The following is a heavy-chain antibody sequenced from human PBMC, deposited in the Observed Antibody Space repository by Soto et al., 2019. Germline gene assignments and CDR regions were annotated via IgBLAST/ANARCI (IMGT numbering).Heavy chain of an antibody. Sequence: EVQLLESGGDLVQPGGSLRLSCAASGFSFRNYAMSWVRQAPGKGLEWVSTISDGGGSTSYAVSVKGLLTISRDNSMNTVSLQMDSLRVDDTAIYFCARRDLAYWGQGTLVTVSS. J-gene: IGHJ4*02. CDR3: ARRDLAY. CDR2: ISDGGGST. CDR1: GFSFRNYA. V-gene: IGHV3-23*01.